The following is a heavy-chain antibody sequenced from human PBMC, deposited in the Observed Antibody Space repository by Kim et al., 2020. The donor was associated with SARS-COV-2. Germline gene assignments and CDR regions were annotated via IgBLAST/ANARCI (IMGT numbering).Heavy chain of an antibody. CDR1: GYTFTSYY. J-gene: IGHJ5*02. Sequence: ASVKVSCKASGYTFTSYYMHWVRQAPGQGLEWMGIINPSGGSTSYAQKFQGRVTMTRDTSTSTVYMELSSLRSEDTAVYYCASSPPLAYCGGDCYPHNTNWFDPWGQGTLVTVSS. D-gene: IGHD2-21*01. CDR3: ASSPPLAYCGGDCYPHNTNWFDP. CDR2: INPSGGST. V-gene: IGHV1-46*01.